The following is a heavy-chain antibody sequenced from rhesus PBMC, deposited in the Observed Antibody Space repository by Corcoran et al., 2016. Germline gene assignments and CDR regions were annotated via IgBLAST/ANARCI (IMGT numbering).Heavy chain of an antibody. CDR3: ARGNSTSSPGWYFDL. CDR2: IGGSSGST. D-gene: IGHD6-13*01. CDR1: GGSISGSW. J-gene: IGHJ2*01. Sequence: QVQLQESGPGLVKPSETLSLTCAVSGGSISGSWGGWIRQPPGKGLEWIGDIGGSSGSTYYNPSLKSRVTISTDTSKNQFSLKLSSVTAADTAVYYCARGNSTSSPGWYFDLWGPGTPITISS. V-gene: IGHV4-165*01.